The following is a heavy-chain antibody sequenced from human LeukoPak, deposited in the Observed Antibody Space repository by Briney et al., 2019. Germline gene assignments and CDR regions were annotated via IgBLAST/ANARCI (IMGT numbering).Heavy chain of an antibody. V-gene: IGHV3-33*01. CDR3: ARDRVPELPHYYYYYGMDV. CDR1: GFTFSSYG. CDR2: IWYDGSNK. J-gene: IGHJ6*04. D-gene: IGHD1-26*01. Sequence: GGFLRLSCAASGFTFSSYGMHWVRQAPGKGLEWVAVIWYDGSNKYYADSVKGRFTISRDNSKNTLYLQMNSLRAEDTAVYYCARDRVPELPHYYYYYGMDVWGKGTTVTVSS.